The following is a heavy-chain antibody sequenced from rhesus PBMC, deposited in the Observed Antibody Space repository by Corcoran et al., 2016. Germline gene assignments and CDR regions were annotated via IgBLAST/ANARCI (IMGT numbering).Heavy chain of an antibody. CDR3: AKDGFDY. J-gene: IGHJ4*01. CDR2: INYGGDIT. CDR1: GFTFSSSW. V-gene: IGHV3S42*01. Sequence: EVQLVDSGGGLAKPGGSLRLSCAASGFTFSSSWLNRVRQTPGKGPGWFSAINYGGDITSYADSVKGRFTISRDNSKNTLSLQMNSLRGEDTAVYYCAKDGFDYWGQGVLVTVSS.